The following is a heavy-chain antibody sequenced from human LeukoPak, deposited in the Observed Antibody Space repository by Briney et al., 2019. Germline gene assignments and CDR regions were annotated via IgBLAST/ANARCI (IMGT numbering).Heavy chain of an antibody. Sequence: SETLSLTCTVSGDSISSYYWTWIRLPPGKGLEWIGYIYTSGSTNSNPSLKSRVTISVDTSKNQISLKPSSVTAADTAIYYCARRGRHYDILSGYYYGHYFDSWGQGTLVTVSS. CDR2: IYTSGST. CDR3: ARRGRHYDILSGYYYGHYFDS. CDR1: GDSISSYY. J-gene: IGHJ4*02. V-gene: IGHV4-4*09. D-gene: IGHD3-9*01.